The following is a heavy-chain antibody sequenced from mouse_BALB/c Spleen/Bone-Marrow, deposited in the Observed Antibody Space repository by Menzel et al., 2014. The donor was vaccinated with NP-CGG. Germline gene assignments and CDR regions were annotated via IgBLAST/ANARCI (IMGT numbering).Heavy chain of an antibody. CDR3: TRSTMITYFDY. J-gene: IGHJ2*01. CDR2: INPSNGGT. V-gene: IGHV1S81*02. D-gene: IGHD2-4*01. CDR1: GYTFTSYY. Sequence: QVQLQQSGAELVKPGASVKLSCKASGYTFTSYYMYWVKRRPGQGPEWIGEINPSNGGTNFNEKFKSKATLTVDKSSSTAYMQLSSLTSEDSAVYYCTRSTMITYFDYWGQGTTLTVSS.